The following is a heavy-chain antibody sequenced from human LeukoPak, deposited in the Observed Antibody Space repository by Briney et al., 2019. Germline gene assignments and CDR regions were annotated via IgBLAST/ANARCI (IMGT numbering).Heavy chain of an antibody. V-gene: IGHV3-66*01. Sequence: SGGSLRLSCAASGFTVSSNYMSWVRQAPGKGLEWVSVIYSGGSTYYADSVKGRFTISRDNSKNTLYLQMNSLRDEDTAVYYCARDGYDSSGLAWGQGTLVTVSS. D-gene: IGHD3-22*01. J-gene: IGHJ5*02. CDR3: ARDGYDSSGLA. CDR2: IYSGGST. CDR1: GFTVSSNY.